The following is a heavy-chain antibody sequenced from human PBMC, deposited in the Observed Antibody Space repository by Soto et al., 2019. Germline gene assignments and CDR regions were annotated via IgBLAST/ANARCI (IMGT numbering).Heavy chain of an antibody. CDR1: GFTLRTYA. Sequence: EVQLLESGGGLVQPGGSLRLSCAASGFTLRTYAMSWVRQAPGKGLEWVSAISGSGGSTCYADSVKGRFTISRDNSKNTLYLQINSLRAEDTAIYYCAKHPAAAAGQGVNWFDPWGQGTLVTVSS. J-gene: IGHJ5*02. D-gene: IGHD6-13*01. CDR3: AKHPAAAAGQGVNWFDP. CDR2: ISGSGGST. V-gene: IGHV3-23*01.